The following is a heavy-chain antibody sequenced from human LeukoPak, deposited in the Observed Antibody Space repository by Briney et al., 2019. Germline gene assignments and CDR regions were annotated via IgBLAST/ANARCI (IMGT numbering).Heavy chain of an antibody. CDR3: ARGVWKDYYDSSGYPTPLDY. CDR2: ISGSGGST. Sequence: GGSLRLSCAASGFTFSSYAMSWVRQAPGKGLEWVSAISGSGGSTYYADSVKGRFTISRDNSKNTLYLQMNSLRAEDTAVYYCARGVWKDYYDSSGYPTPLDYWGQGTLVTVSS. CDR1: GFTFSSYA. D-gene: IGHD3-22*01. J-gene: IGHJ4*02. V-gene: IGHV3-23*01.